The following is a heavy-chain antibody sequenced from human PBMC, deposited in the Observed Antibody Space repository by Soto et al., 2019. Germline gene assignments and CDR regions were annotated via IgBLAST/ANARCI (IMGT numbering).Heavy chain of an antibody. V-gene: IGHV4-34*01. CDR2: INHSGST. CDR3: ARGRGYSYGLDP. CDR1: GGSFSGYY. Sequence: SETLSLTCAVYGGSFSGYYWSWIRQPPGKGLEWIGEINHSGSTNYNPSLKSRVTISVDTSKNQFSLSLTSVTAADTAVYYCARGRGYSYGLDPWGQGTLVTVS. J-gene: IGHJ5*02. D-gene: IGHD5-12*01.